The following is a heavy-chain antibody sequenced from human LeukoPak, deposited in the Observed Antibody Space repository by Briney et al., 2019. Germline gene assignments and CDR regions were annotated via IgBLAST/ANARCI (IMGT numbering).Heavy chain of an antibody. CDR1: GFTFSDYY. Sequence: GGSLRLSCAASGFTFSDYYMSWIRQAPGKGLEWVSYISSSGSTIYYADSVKGRFTISRDNAKNSLYLQMNSLRAEDTAVYYCARNEVEWSPSNRFDPWGQGTLVTVSS. V-gene: IGHV3-11*04. CDR2: ISSSGSTI. D-gene: IGHD3-3*01. CDR3: ARNEVEWSPSNRFDP. J-gene: IGHJ5*02.